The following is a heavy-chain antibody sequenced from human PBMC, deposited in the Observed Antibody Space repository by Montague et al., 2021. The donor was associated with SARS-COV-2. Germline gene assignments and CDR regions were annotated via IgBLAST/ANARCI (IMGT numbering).Heavy chain of an antibody. D-gene: IGHD4-17*01. Sequence: SETLSLTCAVYGGSFSGYYWSWVRQPPGKGLEWIGEINHSGSTNYNPSLKSRVTISVDTSKNQFSLKLSSVTAADTAVYYCARGSTVTHYWGQGTLVTVSS. V-gene: IGHV4-34*01. CDR2: INHSGST. J-gene: IGHJ4*02. CDR1: GGSFSGYY. CDR3: ARGSTVTHY.